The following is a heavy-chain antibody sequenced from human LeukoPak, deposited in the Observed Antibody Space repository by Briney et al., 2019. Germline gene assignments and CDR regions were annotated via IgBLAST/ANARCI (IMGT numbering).Heavy chain of an antibody. Sequence: GRSLRLSCAASGFTFDGYAMHWVRQGPGKGLEGVSGISWNSGSIGYADSVKGRFTISRDNAKNSLYLQMNSLRAEDTALYYCAKDMGRYYDSSGYYALDYWGQGTLVTVSS. J-gene: IGHJ4*02. V-gene: IGHV3-9*01. CDR2: ISWNSGSI. CDR1: GFTFDGYA. CDR3: AKDMGRYYDSSGYYALDY. D-gene: IGHD3-22*01.